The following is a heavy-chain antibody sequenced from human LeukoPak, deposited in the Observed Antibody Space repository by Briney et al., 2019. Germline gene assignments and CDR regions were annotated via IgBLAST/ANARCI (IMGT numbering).Heavy chain of an antibody. V-gene: IGHV3-30*02. J-gene: IGHJ3*01. CDR2: VRYDGSDK. CDR1: GFTFRTYG. CDR3: AKRADYYDSSRALYDAFDL. Sequence: GGSLRLSCAASGFTFRTYGMHWVRQAPGKGLEWVTFVRYDGSDKYYADSVKGRFTISRDNSKNTLFLQMNSLRVEDTAVYYCAKRADYYDSSRALYDAFDLWGQGTMVTVSS. D-gene: IGHD3-16*01.